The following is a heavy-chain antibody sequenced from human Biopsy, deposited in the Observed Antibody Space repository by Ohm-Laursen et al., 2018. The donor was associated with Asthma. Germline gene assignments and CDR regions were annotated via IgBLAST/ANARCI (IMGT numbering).Heavy chain of an antibody. Sequence: SLRLSCTASGFAVSRDHMFWVRQAPGKGMEWVSVIYSGGTSHTADSVRGRFTISRDYSKNTLYLQMHSLRAEDTAVYYCARGDSSNWSHYYFDYWGQGTLVTVSS. CDR3: ARGDSSNWSHYYFDY. J-gene: IGHJ4*02. D-gene: IGHD3-22*01. CDR1: GFAVSRDH. V-gene: IGHV3-53*01. CDR2: IYSGGTS.